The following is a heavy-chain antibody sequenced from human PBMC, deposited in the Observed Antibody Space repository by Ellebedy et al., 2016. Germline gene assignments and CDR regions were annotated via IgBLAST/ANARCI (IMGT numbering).Heavy chain of an antibody. V-gene: IGHV1-69*13. CDR3: AKVYTTSWYLEV. J-gene: IGHJ6*02. D-gene: IGHD6-13*01. CDR2: IIPISGTT. CDR1: GYPFSKYA. Sequence: SVKVSCXATGYPFSKYAITWVRQAPGQGLEWMGGIIPISGTTNYAQKFKGRVTITADEPTSTAYMELSRLRSDDTAVYYCAKVYTTSWYLEVWGHGTTATVSS.